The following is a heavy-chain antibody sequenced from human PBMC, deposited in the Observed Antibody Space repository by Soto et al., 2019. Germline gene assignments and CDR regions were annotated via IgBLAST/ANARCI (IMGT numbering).Heavy chain of an antibody. J-gene: IGHJ4*02. Sequence: QLQLQESGPGLVKPSETLALTCTVSGGSISSISYYWGWIRQPPGKGLEWIGSIKYSGHTFYNPSLKSRVTMSVDTSKNQFSLRLSSVTAAETAVYYCARVDIAVVPSTTFDHWGQGTLVTVSS. CDR1: GGSISSISYY. V-gene: IGHV4-39*01. CDR3: ARVDIAVVPSTTFDH. D-gene: IGHD2-2*01. CDR2: IKYSGHT.